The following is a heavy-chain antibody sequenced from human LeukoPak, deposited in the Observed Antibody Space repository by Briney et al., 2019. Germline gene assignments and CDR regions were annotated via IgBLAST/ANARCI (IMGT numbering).Heavy chain of an antibody. CDR3: ATDYYDSSGPLHR. CDR1: GGSITSYY. D-gene: IGHD3-22*01. Sequence: KPSETLSLTCTVSGGSITSYYWSWIRQPAGKGLEWIGRCYTSGSTNFNPSLKSRVTMSLDTSKSQFSLKLSSVAAADTAVYYCATDYYDSSGPLHRWGQGTLVTVSS. CDR2: CYTSGST. V-gene: IGHV4-4*07. J-gene: IGHJ4*02.